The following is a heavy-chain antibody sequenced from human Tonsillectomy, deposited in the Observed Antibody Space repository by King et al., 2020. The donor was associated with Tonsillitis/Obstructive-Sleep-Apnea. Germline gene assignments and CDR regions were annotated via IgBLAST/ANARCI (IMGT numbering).Heavy chain of an antibody. Sequence: QLVQSGGGLVKPGWSLRLSCAASVFTVSNAWMSWVRQAPGDGLEWVGRIKSKSDGGTTDYAAHVTGRFTISRDGSKNTLYLQMNSLKTEDTAVYYCTTDSGDAIYWGQGTLVTVSS. J-gene: IGHJ4*02. V-gene: IGHV3-15*01. CDR2: IKSKSDGGTT. CDR1: VFTVSNAW. D-gene: IGHD2-21*02. CDR3: TTDSGDAIY.